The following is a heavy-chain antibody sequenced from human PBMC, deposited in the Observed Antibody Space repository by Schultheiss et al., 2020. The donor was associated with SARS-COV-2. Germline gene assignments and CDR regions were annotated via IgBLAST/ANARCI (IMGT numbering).Heavy chain of an antibody. V-gene: IGHV4-59*01. Sequence: SETLSLTCTVSGGSISSYYWSWIRQPPGKGLEWIGYIYYSGSTNYNPSLKSRVTISVDTSKNQFSLKLSSVTAADTAVYYCAKDPWGQTWFDPWGQGTTVTVSS. J-gene: IGHJ5*02. CDR2: IYYSGST. CDR3: AKDPWGQTWFDP. D-gene: IGHD3-16*01. CDR1: GGSISSYY.